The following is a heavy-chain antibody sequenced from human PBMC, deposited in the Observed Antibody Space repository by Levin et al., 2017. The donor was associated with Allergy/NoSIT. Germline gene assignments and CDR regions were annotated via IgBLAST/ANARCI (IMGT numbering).Heavy chain of an antibody. CDR1: GGSVSSGSYY. Sequence: SETLSLTCTVSGGSVSSGSYYWSWIRQPPGKGLEWIGYIYYSGSTNYNPSLKSRVTISVDTSKNQFSLKLSSVTAADTAVYYCARATIDYYGSGSPFAFDIWGQGTMVTVSS. V-gene: IGHV4-61*01. D-gene: IGHD3-10*01. CDR3: ARATIDYYGSGSPFAFDI. CDR2: IYYSGST. J-gene: IGHJ3*02.